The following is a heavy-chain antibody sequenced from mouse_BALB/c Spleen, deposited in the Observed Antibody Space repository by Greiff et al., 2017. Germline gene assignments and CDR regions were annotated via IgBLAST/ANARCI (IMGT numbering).Heavy chain of an antibody. J-gene: IGHJ3*01. CDR2: IYPGSGNT. CDR3: ARGGNYAY. Sequence: QVQLKESGAELARPGASVKLSCKASGYTFTDYYINWVKQRTGQGLEWIGEIYPGSGNTYYNEKFKGKATLTADKSSSTAYMQLSSLTSEDSAVYFCARGGNYAYWGQGTLVTVSA. CDR1: GYTFTDYY. V-gene: IGHV1-77*01. D-gene: IGHD2-1*01.